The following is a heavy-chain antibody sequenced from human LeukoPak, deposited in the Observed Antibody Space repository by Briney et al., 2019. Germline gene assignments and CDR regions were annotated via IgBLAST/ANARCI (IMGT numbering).Heavy chain of an antibody. CDR3: ARDPNSSSWYQGVDYGMDV. D-gene: IGHD6-13*01. V-gene: IGHV4-4*07. J-gene: IGHJ6*02. CDR2: IYTSGST. Sequence: SETLSLTCTVSGGSIGSYYWSWIRQPAGKGLEWIGRIYTSGSTNYNPSLKSRVTMSVDTSKNQFSLKLSSVTAADTAVYYCARDPNSSSWYQGVDYGMDVWGQGTTVTVSS. CDR1: GGSIGSYY.